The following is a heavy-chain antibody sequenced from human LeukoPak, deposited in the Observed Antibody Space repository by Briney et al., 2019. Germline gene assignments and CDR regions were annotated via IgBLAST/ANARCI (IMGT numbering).Heavy chain of an antibody. CDR2: IGAYNGDT. D-gene: IGHD2-15*01. Sequence: RASVKVSCTPSGYTFTSFGISWVRQAPGQGLEWMGWIGAYNGDTNYAQKFQGRVTVTTDTSTSTAYMDLRSLRSDDTAVYYCTRDHCRGDNCPSFDYWGQGTLVTVSS. J-gene: IGHJ4*02. CDR3: TRDHCRGDNCPSFDY. V-gene: IGHV1-18*04. CDR1: GYTFTSFG.